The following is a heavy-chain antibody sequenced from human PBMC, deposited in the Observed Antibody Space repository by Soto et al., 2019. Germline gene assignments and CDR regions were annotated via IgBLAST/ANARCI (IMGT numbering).Heavy chain of an antibody. Sequence: QLQLQESGPGLVKPSETLSLTCTVSGGSISSSSYYWGWIRQPPGKGLEWIGSIYYSVSTYYNPSLKSRVTISLDTSKNQFSLKLSSVTAADTAVYYCARHRTTVTGGRAFDIWGQGTMVTVSS. J-gene: IGHJ3*02. CDR1: GGSISSSSYY. CDR2: IYYSVST. D-gene: IGHD4-17*01. CDR3: ARHRTTVTGGRAFDI. V-gene: IGHV4-39*01.